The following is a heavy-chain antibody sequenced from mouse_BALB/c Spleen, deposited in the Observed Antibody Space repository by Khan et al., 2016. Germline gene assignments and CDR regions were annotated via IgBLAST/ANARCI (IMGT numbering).Heavy chain of an antibody. CDR1: GFTFSNYW. Sequence: EVKLEESGGGLVQPGGSMKLSCVASGFTFSNYWMNWVRQFPEKGLEWIAEISSQTNNYATHYAESVKGRFTISRDDSKSSVYLQMDDSTPEDTGIYYGTRPFAYWGQGTLVTVSA. CDR3: TRPFAY. V-gene: IGHV6-6*02. J-gene: IGHJ3*01. CDR2: ISSQTNNYAT.